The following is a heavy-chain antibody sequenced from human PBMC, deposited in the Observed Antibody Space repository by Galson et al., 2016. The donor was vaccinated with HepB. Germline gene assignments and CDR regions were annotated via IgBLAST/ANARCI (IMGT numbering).Heavy chain of an antibody. CDR3: ARDGYNARPYYYYYYGVDV. CDR2: ISAYNGNT. Sequence: SVKVSCKASGYTFTSYGISWVRQAPGQGLEWRGWISAYNGNTNYAQPFQDRVTMTTDTSTSTAYMELRSLRSDDTAVYYCARDGYNARPYYYYYYGVDVWGQGTTVTVSS. D-gene: IGHD3-10*01. CDR1: GYTFTSYG. J-gene: IGHJ6*02. V-gene: IGHV1-18*01.